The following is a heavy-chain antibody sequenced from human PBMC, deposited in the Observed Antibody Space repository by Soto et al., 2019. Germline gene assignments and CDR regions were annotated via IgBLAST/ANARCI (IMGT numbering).Heavy chain of an antibody. CDR1: GFTFSRYD. CDR3: AKDLLTTLTTGVDY. CDR2: ISGYGSST. Sequence: EVQLLESGGGLVQPGGSLRLSCAASGFTFSRYDMSWVRQAPGEGLEWVSAISGYGSSTYYTDSVKGRFTISRDNSKNTLSLQMNSLRAEDTAVYYCAKDLLTTLTTGVDYWGQGTLVTVSS. V-gene: IGHV3-23*01. J-gene: IGHJ4*02. D-gene: IGHD4-17*01.